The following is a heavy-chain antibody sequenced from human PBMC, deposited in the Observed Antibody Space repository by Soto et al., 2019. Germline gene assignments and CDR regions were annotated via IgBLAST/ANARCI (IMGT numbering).Heavy chain of an antibody. J-gene: IGHJ4*02. CDR2: INHSGST. CDR3: ARHTQYDYIWGSYRFFDY. D-gene: IGHD3-16*02. Sequence: PSETLSLTCAVYGGSFSGYYWSWIRQPPGKGLEWIGEINHSGSTNYNPSLKSRVTIPVDTSKNQFSLKLSSVTAADTAVYYCARHTQYDYIWGSYRFFDYWGQGTLVTVSS. V-gene: IGHV4-34*01. CDR1: GGSFSGYY.